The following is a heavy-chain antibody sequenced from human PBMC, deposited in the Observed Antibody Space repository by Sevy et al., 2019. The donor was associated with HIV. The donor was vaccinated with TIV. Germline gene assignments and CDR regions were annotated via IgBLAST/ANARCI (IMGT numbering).Heavy chain of an antibody. Sequence: GGSLRLSCTASGFPFSSYEMNWVRQAPGKGLEWVSYITNSGSTKYYSASVKGRFTISRDNSKNTLYLQMNSLRPEDTAVYYCVKGPHPAVTTSYALDVWGQGTTVTVSS. V-gene: IGHV3-48*03. CDR2: ITNSGSTK. CDR1: GFPFSSYE. J-gene: IGHJ6*02. CDR3: VKGPHPAVTTSYALDV. D-gene: IGHD4-17*01.